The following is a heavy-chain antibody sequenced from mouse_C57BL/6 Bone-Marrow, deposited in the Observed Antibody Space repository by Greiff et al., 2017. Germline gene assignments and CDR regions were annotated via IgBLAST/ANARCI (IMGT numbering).Heavy chain of an antibody. J-gene: IGHJ4*01. V-gene: IGHV5-9-1*02. CDR1: GFTFSSYA. CDR3: TSDLYYAMDD. Sequence: DVMLVESGEGLVKPGGSLKLSCAASGFTFSSYAMSWVRQTPEKRLEWVAYISSGGDYIYYADTVKGRFPISRDNARNTLYLQMSSLKSEDTAMDNCTSDLYYAMDDWGQGTSVTVSS. CDR2: ISSGGDYI.